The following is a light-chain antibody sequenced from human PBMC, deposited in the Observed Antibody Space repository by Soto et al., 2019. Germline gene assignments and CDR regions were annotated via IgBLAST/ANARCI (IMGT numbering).Light chain of an antibody. J-gene: IGLJ2*01. CDR3: SSYTSSSTPLV. V-gene: IGLV2-14*01. CDR1: SSDVGGYNY. CDR2: DVS. Sequence: QSALTQPASMSGSPGQSITISCTGTSSDVGGYNYVSWYQQHPGKAPKLMIYDVSNRPSGVSNRFSGSKSGNTASLTISGLQAEDEADYYCSSYTSSSTPLVFGGGTKLTVL.